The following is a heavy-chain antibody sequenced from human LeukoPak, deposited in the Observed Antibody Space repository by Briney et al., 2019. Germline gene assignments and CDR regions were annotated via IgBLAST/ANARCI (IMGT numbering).Heavy chain of an antibody. CDR3: AGLYRSSLVVGYFQH. D-gene: IGHD6-13*01. V-gene: IGHV5-51*01. CDR1: GYSFTSYW. Sequence: GESLQISCQGSGYSFTSYWIGWVRQLPGKGLEWMGIIYPGDSDTRYSPSFQGQVTISADKSISTAYLQWSSLKASDTAMYYCAGLYRSSLVVGYFQHCGQGTLVTVSS. J-gene: IGHJ1*01. CDR2: IYPGDSDT.